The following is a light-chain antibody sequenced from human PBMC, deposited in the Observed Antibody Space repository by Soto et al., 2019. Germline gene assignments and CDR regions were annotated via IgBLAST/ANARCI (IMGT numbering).Light chain of an antibody. V-gene: IGKV1-5*01. CDR2: DAS. CDR3: QQYKSYWT. J-gene: IGKJ1*01. Sequence: DIKMTQPPSTLSASVGDGVTITCRASQRISTWLAWYQQKPGKAPKLLISDASSLETGVPSRLSGSGSGTEFTLTIKSLQPDDFATYYCQQYKSYWTFGQGTKVDIK. CDR1: QRISTW.